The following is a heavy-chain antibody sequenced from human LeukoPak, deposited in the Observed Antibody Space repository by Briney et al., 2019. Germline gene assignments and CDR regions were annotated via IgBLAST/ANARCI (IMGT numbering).Heavy chain of an antibody. Sequence: GRSLRLSCAASGFTFDDFAMHWVRQAPGKGLEWVSVLSFNSGSLGYADSVKVRFTISRANAENSLYLQMNSLRAEDTALYYCAKASTYYYDSRGSGSDAFDIWGQGAMVTVSS. CDR3: AKASTYYYDSRGSGSDAFDI. V-gene: IGHV3-9*01. D-gene: IGHD3-22*01. CDR2: LSFNSGSL. CDR1: GFTFDDFA. J-gene: IGHJ3*02.